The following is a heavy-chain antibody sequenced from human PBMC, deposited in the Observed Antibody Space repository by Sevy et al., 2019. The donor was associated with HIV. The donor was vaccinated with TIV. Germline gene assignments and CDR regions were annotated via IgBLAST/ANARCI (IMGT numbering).Heavy chain of an antibody. J-gene: IGHJ4*02. CDR3: ARKYDSSGYFDY. V-gene: IGHV3-23*01. D-gene: IGHD3-22*01. CDR2: ISGSGGSGDKT. CDR1: GFTFSSYA. Sequence: GGSLRLSCAASGFTFSSYAMNWVRQAPGKGLEWVSGISGSGGSGDKTNYANSVRGRFTISRDDSKNSLYLQLNSLKAGETAIYYFARKYDSSGYFDYWGQGTLVTVSS.